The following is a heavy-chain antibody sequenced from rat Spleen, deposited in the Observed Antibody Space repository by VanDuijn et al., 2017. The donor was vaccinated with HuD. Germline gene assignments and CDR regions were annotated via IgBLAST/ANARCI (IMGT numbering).Heavy chain of an antibody. Sequence: EVQLVESGGGLVQPGSPLKLSCAASGFTFNNYGMAWVRQAPTKGLEWVAFISFDGSSTYYRDSVKGRFTISRDNAKSTLYLQMDSLRSEEPATYYCTRDSGSYYFDYWGQGVMVTVSS. CDR2: ISFDGSST. CDR3: TRDSGSYYFDY. D-gene: IGHD4-3*01. CDR1: GFTFNNYG. J-gene: IGHJ2*01. V-gene: IGHV5-29*01.